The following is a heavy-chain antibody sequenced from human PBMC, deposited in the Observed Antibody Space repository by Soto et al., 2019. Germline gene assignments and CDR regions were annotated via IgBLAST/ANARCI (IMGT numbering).Heavy chain of an antibody. CDR2: IYPGDSDT. V-gene: IGHV5-51*01. D-gene: IGHD6-13*01. CDR3: ATRPYSSSWNSGMDV. J-gene: IGHJ6*02. CDR1: GYSFTSYW. Sequence: GESLKISCKGSGYSFTSYWIIWVRQMPGKGLEWMGIIYPGDSDTTYSPSFQGQVTISADKSISTAYLQWSSLKASDTAMYYCATRPYSSSWNSGMDVWGQGTTVTVSS.